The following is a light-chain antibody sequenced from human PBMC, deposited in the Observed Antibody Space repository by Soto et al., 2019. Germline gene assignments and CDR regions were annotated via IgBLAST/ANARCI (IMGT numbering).Light chain of an antibody. V-gene: IGLV2-14*03. CDR1: SGEVGAYDF. CDR2: EVR. CDR3: SSYTTSSTRV. J-gene: IGLJ1*01. Sequence: QSVLTQPASVSGSPGQSIAISRTGTSGEVGAYDFVSWYQQHPDKAPKLMIYEVRNRPSGVSNRFSGSKSVNTATLTISGLQAEDEADYYCSSYTTSSTRVFGTGTKVTVL.